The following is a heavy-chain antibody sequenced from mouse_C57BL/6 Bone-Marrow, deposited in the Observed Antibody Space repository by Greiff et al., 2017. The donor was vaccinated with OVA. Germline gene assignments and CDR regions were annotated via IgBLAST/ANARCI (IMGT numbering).Heavy chain of an antibody. J-gene: IGHJ4*01. D-gene: IGHD3-2*02. CDR3: ARGGRQLRLYAMDY. CDR1: GYTFTSYG. V-gene: IGHV1-81*01. CDR2: IYPRSGNT. Sequence: VKLMESGAELARPGASVKLSCKASGYTFTSYGISWVKQRTGQGLEWIGEIYPRSGNTYYNEKFKGKATLTADKSSSTAYMELRSLTSEDSAVYFCARGGRQLRLYAMDYWGQGTSVTVSS.